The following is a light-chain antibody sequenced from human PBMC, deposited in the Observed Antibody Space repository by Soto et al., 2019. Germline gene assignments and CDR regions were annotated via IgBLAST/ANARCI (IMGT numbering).Light chain of an antibody. V-gene: IGLV2-8*01. J-gene: IGLJ1*01. Sequence: QSALTQPPSASGSPGQSVTISCTGTSSDVGGYNYVSWYQQHPGRAPKLMIYEVSKRPSGVPDRFYGAKSGNTASLTVSGLQTEDEADYYCSSYAGSNNQVFGTGTKVTVL. CDR1: SSDVGGYNY. CDR2: EVS. CDR3: SSYAGSNNQV.